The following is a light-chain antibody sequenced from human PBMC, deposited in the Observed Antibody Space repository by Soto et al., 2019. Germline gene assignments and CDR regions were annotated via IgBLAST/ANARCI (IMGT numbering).Light chain of an antibody. V-gene: IGKV2-28*01. CDR3: MQALHTPYT. Sequence: DIVMTQSPLSLPVTPGEPTSISCSSSQTLLHSNVDNYWGWYLQKPGQSPQLLIYLGSSRASGVPDRFSGSGSGTDFTLNISRVEAEDVGVYYCMQALHTPYTFGQGTKLEIK. J-gene: IGKJ2*01. CDR2: LGS. CDR1: QTLLHSNVDNY.